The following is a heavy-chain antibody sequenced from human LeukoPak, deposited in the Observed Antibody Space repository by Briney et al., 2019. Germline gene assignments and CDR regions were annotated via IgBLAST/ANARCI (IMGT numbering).Heavy chain of an antibody. V-gene: IGHV3-23*01. J-gene: IGHJ4*02. CDR3: VKDRVDGSGSQFDY. Sequence: HPGGSLRLSCVDSGFSFNNYAMTWVRQAPGKGLEWVSVISGSGAITYYADSVKGRFTTSRDNSKNTLYLQMKRLRAEDTAMYYCVKDRVDGSGSQFDYWGQGTLVTVSS. CDR2: ISGSGAIT. D-gene: IGHD3-10*01. CDR1: GFSFNNYA.